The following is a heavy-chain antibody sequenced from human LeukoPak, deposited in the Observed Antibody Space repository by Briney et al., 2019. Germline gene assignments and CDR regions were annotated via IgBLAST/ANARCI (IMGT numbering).Heavy chain of an antibody. J-gene: IGHJ4*02. CDR2: IYYSGST. V-gene: IGHV4-39*07. CDR3: ARGGGSSWYYY. Sequence: SETLSLTCSVSGGSISSGGYYWAWIRQPPGKGLEWIGTIYYSGSTYYNPSLKSRVTISVDTSKNQFSLKLSSVTAADTAVYYCARGGGSSWYYYWGQGTLVTVSS. CDR1: GGSISSGGYY. D-gene: IGHD6-13*01.